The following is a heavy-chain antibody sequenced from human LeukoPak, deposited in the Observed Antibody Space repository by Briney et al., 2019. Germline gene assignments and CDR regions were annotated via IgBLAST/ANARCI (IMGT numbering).Heavy chain of an antibody. CDR3: TRSGFGGGVHFDY. CDR2: MNPNSGDT. Sequence: ASVKVSYKASGYTFTNYDINWVRQAAGQGPEWMGWMNPNSGDTDYVEKFRGRVTMTRGTSMNTAYMELSSLRSDDTAVYYCTRSGFGGGVHFDYWGQGTPVTVSS. CDR1: GYTFTNYD. J-gene: IGHJ4*02. D-gene: IGHD3-16*01. V-gene: IGHV1-8*01.